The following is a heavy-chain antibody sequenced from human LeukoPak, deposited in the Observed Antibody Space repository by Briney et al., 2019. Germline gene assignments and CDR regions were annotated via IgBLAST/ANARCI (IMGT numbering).Heavy chain of an antibody. CDR3: ARDSRGGWYEGYFDY. J-gene: IGHJ4*02. V-gene: IGHV3-21*01. Sequence: GGSLRLSCAASGFTFSSYSMNWVRQAPGKGLEWVSSISSSSSYISYADSVKGRFTISRDNAKNSLYLQMNSLRAEDTAMYYCARDSRGGWYEGYFDYWGQGTLVTVSS. CDR1: GFTFSSYS. D-gene: IGHD6-19*01. CDR2: ISSSSSYI.